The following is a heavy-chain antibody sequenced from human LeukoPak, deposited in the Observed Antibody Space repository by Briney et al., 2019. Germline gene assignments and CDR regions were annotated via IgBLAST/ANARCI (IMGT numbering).Heavy chain of an antibody. CDR3: ARDLPLLYSSSSSGIDV. Sequence: GASVKVSCKASGYTFTSYYMHWVRQAPGQGLEWMGIINPSGGSTSYAQKFQGRVTITADKSTSTAYMELSSLRSEDTAVYYCARDLPLLYSSSSSGIDVWGQGTTVTVSS. V-gene: IGHV1-46*01. D-gene: IGHD6-6*01. CDR1: GYTFTSYY. J-gene: IGHJ6*02. CDR2: INPSGGST.